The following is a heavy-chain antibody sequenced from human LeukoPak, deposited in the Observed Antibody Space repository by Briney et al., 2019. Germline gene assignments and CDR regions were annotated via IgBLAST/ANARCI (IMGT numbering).Heavy chain of an antibody. CDR1: GGSISSYY. CDR2: IYYSGST. V-gene: IGHV4-59*01. Sequence: NPSETLSLTCTVSGGSISSYYWNWIRQPPGKGLEWIGYIYYSGSTNYNPSLKSRVTISVDTSKNQFSLKLNSMTAADTAMYYCARVGFHSSGYYFLGNENWGQGTLVTVSS. J-gene: IGHJ4*02. CDR3: ARVGFHSSGYYFLGNEN. D-gene: IGHD3-22*01.